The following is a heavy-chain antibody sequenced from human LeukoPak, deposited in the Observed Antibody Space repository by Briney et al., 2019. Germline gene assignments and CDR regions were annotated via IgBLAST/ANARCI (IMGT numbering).Heavy chain of an antibody. V-gene: IGHV3-23*01. J-gene: IGHJ5*01. CDR3: AKSGSGTFRPFS. D-gene: IGHD3-10*01. Sequence: GGSLRLSCAASGFTFSSYAMSWVRQAPGKGLEWVSLISGSGYSTYYADSVKGRFTISRDDSNNMLSPQMNGLRADDTALYYCAKSGSGTFRPFSCGHGTLVTVSS. CDR2: ISGSGYST. CDR1: GFTFSSYA.